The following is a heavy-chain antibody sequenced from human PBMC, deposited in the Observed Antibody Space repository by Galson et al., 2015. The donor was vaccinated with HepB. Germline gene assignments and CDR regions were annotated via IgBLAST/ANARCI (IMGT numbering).Heavy chain of an antibody. CDR1: GFTFSDYY. D-gene: IGHD1-14*01. Sequence: SLRLSCAASGFTFSDYYMRWIRQAPGKGLEWVSYIRSSGSTIYYSDSVKGRFTISRDNAKNSLYMQMNSLGAEDTAVYYCASTEEVSDAFDIWGQGTMVTVSS. J-gene: IGHJ3*02. CDR2: IRSSGSTI. V-gene: IGHV3-11*01. CDR3: ASTEEVSDAFDI.